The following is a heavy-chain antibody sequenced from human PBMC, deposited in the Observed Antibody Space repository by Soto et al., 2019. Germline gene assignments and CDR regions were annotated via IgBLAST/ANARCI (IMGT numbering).Heavy chain of an antibody. Sequence: GGSLRLSCAASGFTFSSYGMHWVRQAPGKGLEWVAVISYDGSNKYYADSVKGRFTISRDNSKNTLYLQMNSLRAEDTAVYYCASLPPWFDCWGQGTLVTVSS. V-gene: IGHV3-30*03. CDR1: GFTFSSYG. CDR3: ASLPPWFDC. J-gene: IGHJ4*02. CDR2: ISYDGSNK.